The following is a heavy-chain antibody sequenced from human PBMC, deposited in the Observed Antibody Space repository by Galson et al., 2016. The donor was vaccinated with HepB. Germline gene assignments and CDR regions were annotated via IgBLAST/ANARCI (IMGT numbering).Heavy chain of an antibody. D-gene: IGHD4-23*01. CDR1: GDSVSRHGAS. CDR3: ARGGEYGGIPSNWFDL. V-gene: IGHV6-1*01. Sequence: CAISGDSVSRHGASWNWIRQSPSRGLEWLGRTFFRSKWYNNYAPSMKSRITLNPDTSKGQVSLVMKSMTPEDTAVYYCARGGEYGGIPSNWFDLWGQGTLVTVSS. CDR2: TFFRSKWYN. J-gene: IGHJ5*02.